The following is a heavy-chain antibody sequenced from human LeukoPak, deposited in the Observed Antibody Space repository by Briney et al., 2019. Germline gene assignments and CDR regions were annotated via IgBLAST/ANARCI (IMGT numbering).Heavy chain of an antibody. Sequence: SETLSLICTVSGGSISSFYWSWIRQPPGKGLEWIGYIYYTGTTNHNPSLNSRVSISVDTSKSQFSLKLSSVTAADTAVYYCARMRSHYEVLTGYSNPFDYWGHGILVTVSS. D-gene: IGHD3-9*01. J-gene: IGHJ4*01. V-gene: IGHV4-59*08. CDR3: ARMRSHYEVLTGYSNPFDY. CDR2: IYYTGTT. CDR1: GGSISSFY.